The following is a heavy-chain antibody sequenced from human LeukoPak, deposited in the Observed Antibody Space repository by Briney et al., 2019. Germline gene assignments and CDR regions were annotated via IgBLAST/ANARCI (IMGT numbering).Heavy chain of an antibody. CDR3: ARVLWFGELPPEYYFDY. CDR1: GASISGSGYY. V-gene: IGHV4-39*07. J-gene: IGHJ4*02. D-gene: IGHD3-10*01. Sequence: SETLSLTCTVSGASISGSGYYWGWIRQPPGKGLEWIGSIYSSGSTYYNASLQSRVTISVDTSKNQFSLKLSSVTAADTAVYYCARVLWFGELPPEYYFDYWGQGTLVTVSS. CDR2: IYSSGST.